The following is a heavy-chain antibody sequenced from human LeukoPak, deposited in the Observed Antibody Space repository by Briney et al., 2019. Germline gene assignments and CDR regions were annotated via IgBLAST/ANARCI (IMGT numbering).Heavy chain of an antibody. J-gene: IGHJ5*02. V-gene: IGHV3-11*06. CDR3: ARDKGPDSSSWTWNGWFDP. Sequence: PGGSLRLSCVTSGFTFSDYYMSWIRQAPGKGLEWVSYISSSSSYTNYADSVKGRFTISRDNAKNSLYLQMNSLRAEDTAVYYCARDKGPDSSSWTWNGWFDPWGQGTLVTVSS. CDR2: ISSSSSYT. D-gene: IGHD6-13*01. CDR1: GFTFSDYY.